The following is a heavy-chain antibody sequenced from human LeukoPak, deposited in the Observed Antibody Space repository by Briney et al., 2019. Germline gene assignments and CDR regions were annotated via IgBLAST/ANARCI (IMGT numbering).Heavy chain of an antibody. CDR1: GYTFTGYY. CDR3: AYDSGYDILGMDV. Sequence: ASVKVSCKASGYTFTGYYMHWVPQAPGQGREWMGWINPNSGGTNYAQKFQGRVTMTRDTSISTAYMELSRLRSDDTAVYYCAYDSGYDILGMDVWGQGTTVTVSS. CDR2: INPNSGGT. J-gene: IGHJ6*02. V-gene: IGHV1-2*02. D-gene: IGHD5-12*01.